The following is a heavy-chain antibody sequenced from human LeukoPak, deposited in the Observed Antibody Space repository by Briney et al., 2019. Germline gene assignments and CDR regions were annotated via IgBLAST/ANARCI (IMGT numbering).Heavy chain of an antibody. CDR2: TYYRSKWYN. V-gene: IGHV6-1*01. CDR3: ARGARRFGELLDGEECFDY. J-gene: IGHJ4*02. CDR1: GDSVSSNSAA. D-gene: IGHD3-10*01. Sequence: SQTLSLTCAISGDSVSSNSAAWNWIRQSPSRGLEWLGRTYYRSKWYNDYAVSVKSRITINPDTSKNQFSLQLNSVTPEDTAVYYCARGARRFGELLDGEECFDYWGQGTLVTVSS.